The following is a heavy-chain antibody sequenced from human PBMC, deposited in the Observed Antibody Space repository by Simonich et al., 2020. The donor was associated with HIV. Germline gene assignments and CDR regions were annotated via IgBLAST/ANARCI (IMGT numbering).Heavy chain of an antibody. J-gene: IGHJ3*02. D-gene: IGHD1-26*01. V-gene: IGHV3-48*03. CDR1: GFIFSSYE. CDR3: ARGWEPGAFDI. CDR2: ISSGGSTI. Sequence: EVQLVESGGGLVQPGGSLRLSCAVSGFIFSSYEMNWVRQAPGKGLEWVSDISSGGSTIYDADSVKGRFTISRDNAKNSLYLQMNSLRAEDTAVYYCARGWEPGAFDIWGQGTMVTVSS.